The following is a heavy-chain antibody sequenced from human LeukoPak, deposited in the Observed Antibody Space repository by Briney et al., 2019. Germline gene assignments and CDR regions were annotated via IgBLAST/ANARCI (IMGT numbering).Heavy chain of an antibody. D-gene: IGHD3-10*01. Sequence: QPGGSLRLSCAASGFTFSCYAMSWVRQAPGKGLVWVSTISGSGVSTYYADSVKGRFTSSRDNSKNTLYLQMNNLRAEDTAVYYCAKESRYYYGSGSFSSQFDYWGQGNLVTVSS. CDR1: GFTFSCYA. CDR2: ISGSGVST. CDR3: AKESRYYYGSGSFSSQFDY. V-gene: IGHV3-23*01. J-gene: IGHJ4*02.